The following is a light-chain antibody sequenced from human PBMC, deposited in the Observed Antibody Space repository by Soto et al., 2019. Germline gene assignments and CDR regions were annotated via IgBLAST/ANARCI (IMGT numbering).Light chain of an antibody. Sequence: EIVLTQSPGTLSLSPGERATLSCRASQSVSSSSYLAWYQQKPGQAPRLLIYGASSRATGISDRFIGSGSATDFTLTISRLEPEDFAVYYFRQYVSSPAYTFGQGTKLEIK. V-gene: IGKV3-20*01. CDR1: QSVSSSSY. CDR2: GAS. J-gene: IGKJ2*01. CDR3: RQYVSSPAYT.